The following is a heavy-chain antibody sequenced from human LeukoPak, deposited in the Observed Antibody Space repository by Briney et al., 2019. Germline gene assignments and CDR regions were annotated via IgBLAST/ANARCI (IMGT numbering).Heavy chain of an antibody. Sequence: SETLSLTCTVSGVSISSYYWSWIRQPPGKGLEWIGYIYYSGSTNYNPSLKSRVTISVDTSKNQFSLKLSSVTAADTAVYYCARDSGLDAFDIWGQGTMVTVSS. D-gene: IGHD1-26*01. V-gene: IGHV4-59*01. CDR1: GVSISSYY. CDR2: IYYSGST. J-gene: IGHJ3*02. CDR3: ARDSGLDAFDI.